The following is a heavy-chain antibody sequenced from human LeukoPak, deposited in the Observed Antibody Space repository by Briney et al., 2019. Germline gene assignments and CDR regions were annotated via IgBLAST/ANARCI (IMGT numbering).Heavy chain of an antibody. V-gene: IGHV3-23*01. D-gene: IGHD2-2*01. CDR1: GFTFSSYA. Sequence: PGGSLRLSCAASGFTFSSYAMSWVRQAPGKGLEWVSAISGSGGSTYYADSVKGRFTISRDNSKNTLYLQMNSLRAEDTAVYYCAKDRSYCSSTSCYLTTFDYWGQGTLVTVSS. CDR3: AKDRSYCSSTSCYLTTFDY. CDR2: ISGSGGST. J-gene: IGHJ4*02.